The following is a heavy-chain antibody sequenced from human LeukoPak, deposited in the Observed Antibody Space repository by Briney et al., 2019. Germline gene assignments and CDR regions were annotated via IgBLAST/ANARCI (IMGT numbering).Heavy chain of an antibody. CDR2: IRYDGSNK. D-gene: IGHD3-3*02. V-gene: IGHV3-30*02. J-gene: IGHJ4*02. CDR1: GFTFSSYG. CDR3: AKDGTSIFGVVFWFLDY. Sequence: GGSLRLSCAASGFTFSSYGMHWVRQAPGKGLEWVAFIRYDGSNKYYADSVKGRFTISRDNSKNTLYLQMNSLRAEDTAVYYCAKDGTSIFGVVFWFLDYWGQGTLVTVSS.